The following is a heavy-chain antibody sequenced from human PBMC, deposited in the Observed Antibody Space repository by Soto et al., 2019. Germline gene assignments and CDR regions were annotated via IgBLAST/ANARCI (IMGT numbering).Heavy chain of an antibody. J-gene: IGHJ3*02. Sequence: PWGSLRLSCAASVFTFSSYGMHWVRQAPGKGLEWVAVIWYDGTNKYYVDSVKGRFTISKDNSKNTLYLQMNSLRAEDTAIYYCARDIGDQTSRWTDAFDIWGQGTMVTVSS. CDR3: ARDIGDQTSRWTDAFDI. CDR1: VFTFSSYG. CDR2: IWYDGTNK. D-gene: IGHD6-13*01. V-gene: IGHV3-33*01.